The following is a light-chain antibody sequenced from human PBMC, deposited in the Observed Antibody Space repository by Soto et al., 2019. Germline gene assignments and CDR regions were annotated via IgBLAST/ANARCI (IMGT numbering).Light chain of an antibody. J-gene: IGKJ5*01. CDR3: MQGLQTPT. V-gene: IGKV2-28*01. Sequence: DIVMTQSPVSLPVTPGEPASISCRSSQSLLYSNGYNYLDWYLQKPGQSPQLLIYLGSYRASGVPDRFSGSGSGTDFTLEISRVEAEDFGVYYCMQGLQTPTFGQGTRLEIK. CDR2: LGS. CDR1: QSLLYSNGYNY.